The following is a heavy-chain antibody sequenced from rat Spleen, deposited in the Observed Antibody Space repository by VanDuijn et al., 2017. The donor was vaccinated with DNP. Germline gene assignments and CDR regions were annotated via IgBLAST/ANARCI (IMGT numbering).Heavy chain of an antibody. J-gene: IGHJ2*01. Sequence: EVQLVESGGGVVQPGKSLKLSCAASGFTFSNSDMAWVRQAPTKGLEWVASISTSGGSTYYRDSVKGRFTISRDNAKSTLYLQMDSLRSEDTATYYCARSHGGDYWGQGVMVTVSS. CDR2: ISTSGGST. V-gene: IGHV5S23*01. CDR3: ARSHGGDY. CDR1: GFTFSNSD. D-gene: IGHD4-1*01.